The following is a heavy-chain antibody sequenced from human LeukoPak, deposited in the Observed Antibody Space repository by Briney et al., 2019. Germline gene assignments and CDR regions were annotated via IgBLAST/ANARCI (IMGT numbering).Heavy chain of an antibody. V-gene: IGHV3-30-3*01. CDR2: ISYDGSNK. CDR1: GFTFSSYA. D-gene: IGHD5-18*01. J-gene: IGHJ4*02. Sequence: PGGSLRLSCAASGFTFSSYAMHWVRQAPGKGLEWVAVISYDGSNKYHADSVKGRFTISRDNSKNTLYLQMNSMRAEDTAVYYCARVDTAMVDYWGQGTLVTVSS. CDR3: ARVDTAMVDY.